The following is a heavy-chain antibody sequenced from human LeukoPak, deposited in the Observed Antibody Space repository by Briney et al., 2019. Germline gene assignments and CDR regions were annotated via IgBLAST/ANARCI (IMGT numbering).Heavy chain of an antibody. D-gene: IGHD2-2*01. V-gene: IGHV3-23*01. CDR2: ISDSGGST. CDR3: AKGVIGSTSYYYYMDV. CDR1: GFTFSSYG. Sequence: GGSLRLSCAASGFTFSSYGMHWVRQTPGKGLEWVSAISDSGGSTYYADSVKGRFTISRDNSKNTLYLQMNSLRAEDTAVYYCAKGVIGSTSYYYYMDVWGKGTTVTVSS. J-gene: IGHJ6*03.